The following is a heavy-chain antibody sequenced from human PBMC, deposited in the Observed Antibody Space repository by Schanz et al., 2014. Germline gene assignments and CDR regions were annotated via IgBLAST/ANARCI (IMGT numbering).Heavy chain of an antibody. D-gene: IGHD6-25*01. CDR3: AREPLSGYNWFDP. J-gene: IGHJ5*02. V-gene: IGHV4-61*02. Sequence: QVQLQESGPGLVKPSQTLSLTCIVSGGSISSGTYYWSWLRQPAGKGLEWIGRIYTSGSTNYNPSLKPRVTISLDTSKNQFSLKLTSLTAADTAVYYCAREPLSGYNWFDPWGQGSLVTVSS. CDR1: GGSISSGTYY. CDR2: IYTSGST.